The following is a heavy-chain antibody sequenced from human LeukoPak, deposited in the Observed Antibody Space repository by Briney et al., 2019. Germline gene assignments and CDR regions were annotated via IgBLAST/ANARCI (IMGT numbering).Heavy chain of an antibody. CDR3: VGWILTGYFHWFDP. Sequence: ASVNVSCKVSGYTLTELSMHWVRQAPGKGLEGIGGFDPEDGETIYAQKFQGRVTMTEDTSTDTAYMALSSLRSEDTAVYYCVGWILTGYFHWFDPWGQGTLVTVSS. J-gene: IGHJ5*02. CDR2: FDPEDGET. D-gene: IGHD3-9*01. V-gene: IGHV1-24*01. CDR1: GYTLTELS.